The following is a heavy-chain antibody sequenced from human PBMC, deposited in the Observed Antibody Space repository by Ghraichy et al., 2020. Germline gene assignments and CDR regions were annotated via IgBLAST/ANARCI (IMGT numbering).Heavy chain of an antibody. D-gene: IGHD2-2*01. Sequence: SETLSLTCTVSGGSISSSSYYWGWIRQPPGKGLEWIGSIYYSGSTYYNPSLKSRVTISVDTSKNQFSLKLSSVTAADTAVYYCARPSDEYQLLADAFDIWGQGTMVTGSS. CDR1: GGSISSSSYY. CDR2: IYYSGST. CDR3: ARPSDEYQLLADAFDI. V-gene: IGHV4-39*01. J-gene: IGHJ3*02.